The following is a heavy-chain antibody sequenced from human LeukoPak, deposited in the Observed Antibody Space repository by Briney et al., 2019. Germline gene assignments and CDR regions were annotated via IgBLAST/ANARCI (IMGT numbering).Heavy chain of an antibody. CDR3: AGAYYYHSMDY. J-gene: IGHJ4*02. CDR1: GFTFSSYS. V-gene: IGHV3-21*01. Sequence: GGSLRLSCAASGFTFSSYSMNWVRQAPGKGLEWVSSISSSSSHIYYADSVKGRFTISRDNAKNSLYLQMNILRAEDSAVYYCAGAYYYHSMDYWGQGTLVTVSS. CDR2: ISSSSSHI. D-gene: IGHD3-22*01.